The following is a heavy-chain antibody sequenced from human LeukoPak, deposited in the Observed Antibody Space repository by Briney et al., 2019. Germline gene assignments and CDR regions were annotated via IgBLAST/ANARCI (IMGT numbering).Heavy chain of an antibody. V-gene: IGHV4-39*01. CDR2: IYYSGST. CDR1: GGSISSSSYY. J-gene: IGHJ4*02. D-gene: IGHD3-10*01. CDR3: ATRGKTMVRGVIGY. Sequence: SETLSLTCTVSGGSISSSSYYWGWLRQPPGKGLEWIGSIYYSGSTYYNPSLKSRVTISVDTSKNQFSLKLSSVTAADTAVYYCATRGKTMVRGVIGYWGQGTLVTVSA.